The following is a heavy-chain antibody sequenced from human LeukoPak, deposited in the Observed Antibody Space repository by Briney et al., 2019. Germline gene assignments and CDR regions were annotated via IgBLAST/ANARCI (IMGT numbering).Heavy chain of an antibody. CDR3: ARSSRGTSDYHGMDV. D-gene: IGHD1-1*01. J-gene: IGHJ6*02. CDR2: IYYTGST. Sequence: PSETLSLTCTISGGSISSISYYWGWIRQPPGKGLGWIGSIYYTGSTYYNPSLKSRVTISVDTSQNHFSLKLSSVTAADTAVYYCARSSRGTSDYHGMDVWGQGTTVTVSS. CDR1: GGSISSISYY. V-gene: IGHV4-39*07.